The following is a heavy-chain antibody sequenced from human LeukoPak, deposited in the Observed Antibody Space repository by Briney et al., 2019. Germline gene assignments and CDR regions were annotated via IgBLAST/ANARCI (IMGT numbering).Heavy chain of an antibody. CDR1: GGSISSYY. CDR2: IYYSGSI. CDR3: ASAYYYDSSGYNDAYYFDY. Sequence: PSETLSLTCTVSGGSISSYYWSWIRQPPGKGLEWIGYIYYSGSINYNPSLKSRVTISVDTSKNQFSLKLSSVTAADTAVYYCASAYYYDSSGYNDAYYFDYWGQGTLVTVSS. V-gene: IGHV4-59*01. J-gene: IGHJ4*02. D-gene: IGHD3-22*01.